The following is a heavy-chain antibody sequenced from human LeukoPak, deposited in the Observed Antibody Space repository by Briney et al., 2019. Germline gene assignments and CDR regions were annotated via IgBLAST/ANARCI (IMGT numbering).Heavy chain of an antibody. CDR1: GGSLSSSNW. Sequence: SGTLSLTCAVSGGSLSSSNWWSWVRQPPGKGLEWIGEIYHSGSTNYNPSLKSRVTISVDKSKNQFSLKLSSVTAADTAVYYCARAHSSSWYPAEYFQHWGQGTLVTVSS. V-gene: IGHV4-4*02. J-gene: IGHJ1*01. D-gene: IGHD6-13*01. CDR2: IYHSGST. CDR3: ARAHSSSWYPAEYFQH.